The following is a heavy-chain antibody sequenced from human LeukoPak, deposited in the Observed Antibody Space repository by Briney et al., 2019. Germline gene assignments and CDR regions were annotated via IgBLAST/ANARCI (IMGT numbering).Heavy chain of an antibody. CDR3: ASRGGIVEDPAAHDP. Sequence: GGSLRLSCAASGFTSSSYAMSWVRQAPGKGLEWVSAISGSGGSTYYADSVKGRFTISRDNSKNTLYLQMNSLRAEDTAVYYCASRGGIVEDPAAHDPWARETRATVPS. D-gene: IGHD2-2*01. V-gene: IGHV3-23*01. CDR2: ISGSGGST. J-gene: IGHJ5*02. CDR1: GFTSSSYA.